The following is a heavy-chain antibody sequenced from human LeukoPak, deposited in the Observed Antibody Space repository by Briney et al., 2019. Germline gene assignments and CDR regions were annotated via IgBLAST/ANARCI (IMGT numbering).Heavy chain of an antibody. Sequence: PSETLSLTCTVSGDSISNYYRTWIRQPAGKGLDWIGRIFPGGTSYFNPSLKSRVTLSVDTSRNRFSLRLTSVTAADTAVYYCARGPLTEAHTFDIWGQGTVVTVSS. CDR1: GDSISNYY. J-gene: IGHJ3*02. CDR3: ARGPLTEAHTFDI. D-gene: IGHD1-14*01. CDR2: IFPGGTS. V-gene: IGHV4-4*07.